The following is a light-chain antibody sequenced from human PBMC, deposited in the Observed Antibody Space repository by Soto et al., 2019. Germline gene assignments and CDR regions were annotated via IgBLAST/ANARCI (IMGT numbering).Light chain of an antibody. V-gene: IGKV1-5*03. Sequence: DIQMTQSPSTLSGSVGDRVTITCRPSQTTSSWLAWYQQKPGKAPKLLIYKASTLKSGVPSRFSGSGSGTEFTLTISSLQPDDFATYYCQHYNSYSEAFGQGTKVDIK. CDR3: QHYNSYSEA. J-gene: IGKJ1*01. CDR1: QTTSSW. CDR2: KAS.